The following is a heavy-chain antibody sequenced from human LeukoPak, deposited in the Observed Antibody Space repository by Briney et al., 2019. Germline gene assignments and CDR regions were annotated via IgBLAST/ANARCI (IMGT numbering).Heavy chain of an antibody. CDR2: ISAYNGNT. Sequence: ASVKVSCKASRGTFSSYTISWVRQAPGQGLEWMGWISAYNGNTNYAQKLQGRVTMTTDASTSTAYMELRSLRSDDTAVYYCARSGIRYYYYMDVWGKGTTVTVSS. J-gene: IGHJ6*03. V-gene: IGHV1-18*01. CDR1: RGTFSSYT. CDR3: ARSGIRYYYYMDV.